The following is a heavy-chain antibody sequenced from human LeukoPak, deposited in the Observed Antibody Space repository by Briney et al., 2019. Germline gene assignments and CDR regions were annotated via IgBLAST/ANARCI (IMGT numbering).Heavy chain of an antibody. CDR2: IRSESYGATT. Sequence: PGGSLRLSCTISGFTFGDYAMTWVRQAPGEGLEWVGVIRSESYGATTEYAASVKGRFTISADDSKSVAYLQMNSLKTEDTAVYYCTASTTGYSSGSYGTSYYYYYMDVWGKGTTVIVSS. CDR1: GFTFGDYA. V-gene: IGHV3-49*04. CDR3: TASTTGYSSGSYGTSYYYYYMDV. D-gene: IGHD6-19*01. J-gene: IGHJ6*03.